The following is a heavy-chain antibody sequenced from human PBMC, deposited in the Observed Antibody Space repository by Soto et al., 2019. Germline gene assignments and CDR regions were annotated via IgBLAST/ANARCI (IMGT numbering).Heavy chain of an antibody. CDR1: GFTFSNAW. J-gene: IGHJ4*02. CDR2: VKSTTDGGTT. Sequence: EVQLVESGGGLVNPGGSLRLACAASGFTFSNAWMSWVRQAPGKGLEWVGRVKSTTDGGTTDYVAPVKGRFTISRDDSKNTLYLQMNSLKIEDTAVYYCITDIVYWGQGTLVTVSS. V-gene: IGHV3-15*01. CDR3: ITDIVY. D-gene: IGHD3-16*02.